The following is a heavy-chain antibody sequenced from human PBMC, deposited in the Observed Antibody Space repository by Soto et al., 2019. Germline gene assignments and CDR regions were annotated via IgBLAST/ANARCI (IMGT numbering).Heavy chain of an antibody. Sequence: QLQLQESGPGLVKPSETLSLTCTVSGGSISSSSYYWGWIRQPPGKGLEWIGSIYYSGSTYYNPSLKSRVTISGDTSKNQFSLKLSSVTAADTAVYYCARPLDYDFWSGYFMGFDYWGQGTLVTVSS. V-gene: IGHV4-39*01. CDR3: ARPLDYDFWSGYFMGFDY. J-gene: IGHJ4*02. CDR2: IYYSGST. CDR1: GGSISSSSYY. D-gene: IGHD3-3*01.